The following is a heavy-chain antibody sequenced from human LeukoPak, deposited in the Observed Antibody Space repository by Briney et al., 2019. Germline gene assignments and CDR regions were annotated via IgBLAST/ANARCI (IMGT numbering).Heavy chain of an antibody. CDR2: IKEDGSEK. CDR3: TRVLAGRSGLMDV. CDR1: GFTFSNYW. V-gene: IGHV3-7*02. J-gene: IGHJ6*02. D-gene: IGHD2-8*02. Sequence: GGSLRLSCEASGFTFSNYWMSWVRQAPGKGLEWLANIKEDGSEKYYADSVKGRFTISRDNAKNTLYLQMNSLRAEDAAVYYCTRVLAGRSGLMDVWGRGTTVTVSS.